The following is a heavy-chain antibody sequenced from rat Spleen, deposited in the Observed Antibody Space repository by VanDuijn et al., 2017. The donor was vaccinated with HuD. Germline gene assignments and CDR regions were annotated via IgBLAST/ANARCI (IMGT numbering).Heavy chain of an antibody. CDR3: AVAGYGY. CDR1: GFTFSRYW. J-gene: IGHJ3*01. D-gene: IGHD4-3*01. Sequence: EVQLVESGGGLVQPGRSLKLSCVASGFTFSRYWMYWVRQAPGKGLEWVSSIDTDGSRTYYPDSVRGRFTISRDNAENTAYLQMNSLWSEDTATYYCAVAGYGYWGQGTPVTVSS. V-gene: IGHV5-58*01. CDR2: IDTDGSRT.